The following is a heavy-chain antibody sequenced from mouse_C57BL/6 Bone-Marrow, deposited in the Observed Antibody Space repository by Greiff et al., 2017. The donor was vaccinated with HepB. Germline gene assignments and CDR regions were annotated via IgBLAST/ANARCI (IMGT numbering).Heavy chain of an antibody. J-gene: IGHJ1*03. CDR2: IYPYNGVS. CDR1: GYSFTGYY. CDR3: ARRGFTYYGSPWYFDV. Sequence: VQLQQSGPVLVKPGASVKLSCKASGYSFTGYYMHWVQQSHGNILDWIGYIYPYNGVSSYNQKFKGKATLTVDKSSSTAYMELRSLTSEDSAVYYCARRGFTYYGSPWYFDVWGTGTTVTVSS. D-gene: IGHD1-1*01. V-gene: IGHV1-31*01.